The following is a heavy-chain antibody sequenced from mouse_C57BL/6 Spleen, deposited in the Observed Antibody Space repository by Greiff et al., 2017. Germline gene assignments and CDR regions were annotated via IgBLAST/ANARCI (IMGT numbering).Heavy chain of an antibody. Sequence: VQLQQSGTVLARPGASVKMSCKTSGYTFTSYWMHWVKQRPGQGLEWIGAIYPGNSDTSYNQKFKGKAKLTAVTSASTAYLELSSLTNEDSAVYYCTNYYGSSLDYWGQGTTLTVSS. V-gene: IGHV1-5*01. CDR2: IYPGNSDT. D-gene: IGHD1-1*01. CDR1: GYTFTSYW. CDR3: TNYYGSSLDY. J-gene: IGHJ2*01.